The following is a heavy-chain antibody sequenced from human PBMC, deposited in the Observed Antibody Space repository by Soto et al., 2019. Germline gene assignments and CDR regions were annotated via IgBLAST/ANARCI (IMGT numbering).Heavy chain of an antibody. Sequence: PVGSLRLSCAASGFTFSSYSMNWVRQAPGKGLEWVSSISSSSSYIYYADSVKGRFTISRDNAKNSLYLQMNGLRAEDTAVYYCARDGIVVVPAAIIWGQGTLVTVSS. V-gene: IGHV3-21*01. CDR3: ARDGIVVVPAAII. D-gene: IGHD2-2*01. CDR1: GFTFSSYS. CDR2: ISSSSSYI. J-gene: IGHJ4*02.